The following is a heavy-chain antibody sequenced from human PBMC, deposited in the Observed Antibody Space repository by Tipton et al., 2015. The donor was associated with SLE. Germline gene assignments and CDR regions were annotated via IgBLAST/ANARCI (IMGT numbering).Heavy chain of an antibody. J-gene: IGHJ4*02. V-gene: IGHV4-59*12. CDR2: IYYSRIT. CDR1: AGSITSYY. CDR3: ARDEYRYDATGYHLLGHFDF. Sequence: TLSLTCTVSAGSITSYYWSWIRQSPGKGLEWIGSIYYSRITYYNPSLKSRVTISVDTSKNQFSLKLSSVTAADTAVYYCARDEYRYDATGYHLLGHFDFWGQGTLVTVSS. D-gene: IGHD3-22*01.